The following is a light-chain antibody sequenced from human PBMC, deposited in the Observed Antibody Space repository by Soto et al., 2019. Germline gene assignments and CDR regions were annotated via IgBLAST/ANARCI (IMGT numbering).Light chain of an antibody. Sequence: DLQMTQSPSSLSASVGDRDTITCQASQDISNYLNWYQQKPGKAPKLLIYDASNLETGVPSRFSGSGSGTDFTFTISSLQPEDIATYYCQQYDNLPFTFGQGTRLEIK. CDR1: QDISNY. CDR2: DAS. CDR3: QQYDNLPFT. V-gene: IGKV1-33*01. J-gene: IGKJ5*01.